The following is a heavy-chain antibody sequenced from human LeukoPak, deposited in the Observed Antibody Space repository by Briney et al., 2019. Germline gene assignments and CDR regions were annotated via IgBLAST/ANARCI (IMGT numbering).Heavy chain of an antibody. D-gene: IGHD3-9*01. CDR1: GFSFSTHW. CDR2: ITLGGTNK. CDR3: AGIDTD. V-gene: IGHV3-7*03. Sequence: PGGSLRLSCVASGFSFSTHWMHWVRQAPGKGLEWVATITLGGTNKYYVDAVKGRFSISRDDATSSLHLQMNSLRVEDTAVYYCAGIDTDWGQATLVTVSS. J-gene: IGHJ4*02.